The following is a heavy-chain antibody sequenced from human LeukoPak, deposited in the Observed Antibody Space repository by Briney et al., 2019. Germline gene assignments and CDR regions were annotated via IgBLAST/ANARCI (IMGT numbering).Heavy chain of an antibody. CDR3: ARRSSSGYSYFDY. V-gene: IGHV5-51*01. CDR1: GYSFTNNW. CDR2: IYPGDSDT. J-gene: IGHJ4*02. D-gene: IGHD3-22*01. Sequence: GESLKISCKASGYSFTNNWIGWVRQMPGEGLEWMGIIYPGDSDTRYSPSFQGQVTISADKSISTAYLQWSSLKASDTAMYYCARRSSSGYSYFDYWGQGTLVTVSS.